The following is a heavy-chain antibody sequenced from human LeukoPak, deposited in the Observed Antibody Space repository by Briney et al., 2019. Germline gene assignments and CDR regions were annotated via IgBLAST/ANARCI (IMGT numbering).Heavy chain of an antibody. CDR1: GGSMSGHF. CDR2: IHPCGSA. CDR3: PREKWELLGGLSYFFAV. Sequence: SETLSLTCNVSGGSMSGHFWSWLRPSPPKGLAWIGCIHPCGSANYNPSLQRGVSISLDTSENQAVLTIRSVTAVGRALCYFPREKWELLGGLSYFFAVWGRRTTVTVSS. J-gene: IGHJ6*04. D-gene: IGHD1-26*01. V-gene: IGHV4-59*11.